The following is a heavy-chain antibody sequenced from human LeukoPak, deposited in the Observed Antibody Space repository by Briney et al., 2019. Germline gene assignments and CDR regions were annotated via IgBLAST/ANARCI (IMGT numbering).Heavy chain of an antibody. CDR1: GFTFSSYA. V-gene: IGHV3-23*01. CDR2: INVGGSHT. D-gene: IGHD3-10*01. Sequence: GGSLRLSCAASGFTFSSYAMTWVRQAPGKGLEWVSTINVGGSHTYYPDSVKGRFTISRDNSKNTLYLQMNSLRAEDTAIYYCAKRSTPSGSAPFDYWGQGTLVTVSS. J-gene: IGHJ4*02. CDR3: AKRSTPSGSAPFDY.